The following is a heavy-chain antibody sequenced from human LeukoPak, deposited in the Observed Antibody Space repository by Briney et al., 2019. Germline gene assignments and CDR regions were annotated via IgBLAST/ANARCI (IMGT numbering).Heavy chain of an antibody. V-gene: IGHV1-8*01. CDR3: ERAPFLSSAWLVKRGWDYFDY. J-gene: IGHJ4*02. CDR1: GYTFTSYD. Sequence: ASVKVSCKASGYTFTSYDINWVRQATGQGLELMGWMNPNSGNTGYAQKFQGRVTMTRDTSISTAYMELSRLRSDDTAVYYCERAPFLSSAWLVKRGWDYFDYWGQGTLVTVSS. CDR2: MNPNSGNT. D-gene: IGHD6-19*01.